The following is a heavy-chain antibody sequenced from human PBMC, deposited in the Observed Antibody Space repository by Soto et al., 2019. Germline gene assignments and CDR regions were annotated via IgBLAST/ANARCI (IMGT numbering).Heavy chain of an antibody. D-gene: IGHD6-13*01. CDR3: AKDYASTWYWYFDP. V-gene: IGHV3-23*01. CDR1: GFSFSNFA. J-gene: IGHJ5*02. Sequence: LRLSCAASGFSFSNFAMSWVRQAPGTGLEWVSSISGSGDKTYYLDSVKGRFTISRDNSKNTLYLHMNSLGAEDTAVYFCAKDYASTWYWYFDPWGQGTLVTVSS. CDR2: ISGSGDKT.